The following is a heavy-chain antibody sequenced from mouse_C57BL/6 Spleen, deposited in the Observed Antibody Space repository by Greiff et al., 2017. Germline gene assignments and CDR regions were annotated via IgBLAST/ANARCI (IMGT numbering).Heavy chain of an antibody. CDR3: ARELLRPYASDY. V-gene: IGHV14-2*01. CDR2: IDPEDGET. Sequence: EVKLLESGAELVKPGASVKLSCTASGFNIKDYYMHWVKQRTEQGLEWIGRIDPEDGETKYAPKFQGKATITADASSNTAYLQLSSLTSEDTAVYYCARELLRPYASDYWGQGTTVTVSS. D-gene: IGHD1-2*01. CDR1: GFNIKDYY. J-gene: IGHJ4*01.